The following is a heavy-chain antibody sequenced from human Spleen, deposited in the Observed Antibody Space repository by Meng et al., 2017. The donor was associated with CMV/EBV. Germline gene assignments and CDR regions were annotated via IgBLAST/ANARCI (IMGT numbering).Heavy chain of an antibody. Sequence: ASVKVSCKASGDTFSGFYIHWVRQAPGHGLEWMGWINPNTGGTNYAQKFQGRVTMTRDTSISTAYMELNSLTSDDTAVYYCARDSFEFLGAIGWGAFDPWGQGTLVTVSS. CDR2: INPNTGGT. D-gene: IGHD3-16*01. CDR1: GDTFSGFY. CDR3: ARDSFEFLGAIGWGAFDP. V-gene: IGHV1-2*02. J-gene: IGHJ5*02.